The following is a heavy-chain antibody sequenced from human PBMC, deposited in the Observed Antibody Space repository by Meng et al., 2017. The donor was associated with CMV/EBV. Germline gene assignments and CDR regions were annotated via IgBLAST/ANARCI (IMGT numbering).Heavy chain of an antibody. Sequence: GGSLRLSCAASGFTFSNYDMHRVRQATGKGLECVSSIGTAGDTYYPCSVKSRFSISRENAKNSLYLQINSLRTGDTAVYYCARGARSTDAFDFWGPGTVVTVSS. D-gene: IGHD4/OR15-4a*01. J-gene: IGHJ3*01. CDR3: ARGARSTDAFDF. V-gene: IGHV3-13*01. CDR1: GFTFSNYD. CDR2: IGTAGDT.